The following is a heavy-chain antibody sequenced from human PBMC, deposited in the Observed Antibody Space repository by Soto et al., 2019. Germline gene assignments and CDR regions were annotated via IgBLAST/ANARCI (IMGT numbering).Heavy chain of an antibody. V-gene: IGHV4-59*01. CDR3: ARGSRTYYDFWSGYVTGSDGYYYYYYMDV. D-gene: IGHD3-3*01. J-gene: IGHJ6*03. Sequence: PSETLSLTCTVSGGSISRYYWSWIRQPPGKGLEGIGDIYYSGSTNYNPSLKSRVTISVDTSKNQFSLKLSSVTAADTAVYYCARGSRTYYDFWSGYVTGSDGYYYYYYMDVWGKGTTVTVSS. CDR2: IYYSGST. CDR1: GGSISRYY.